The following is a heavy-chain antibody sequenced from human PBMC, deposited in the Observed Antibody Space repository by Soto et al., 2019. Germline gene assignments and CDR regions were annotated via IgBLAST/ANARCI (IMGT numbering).Heavy chain of an antibody. CDR2: IWYDGSNK. Sequence: QVQLVESGGGVVQPGRSLRLSCAASGFTFSSYGMHWVRQAPGKGLEWVAVIWYDGSNKYYADSVKGRFTISRDNSKNTLYLQMNSLGAEDTAVYYCARGRLTTTVTTVGDDDYYMDVWGKGTTVTVSS. CDR1: GFTFSSYG. J-gene: IGHJ6*03. D-gene: IGHD4-17*01. V-gene: IGHV3-33*01. CDR3: ARGRLTTTVTTVGDDDYYMDV.